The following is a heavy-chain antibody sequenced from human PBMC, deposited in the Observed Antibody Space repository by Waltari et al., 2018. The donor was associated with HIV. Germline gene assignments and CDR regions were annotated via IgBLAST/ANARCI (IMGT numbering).Heavy chain of an antibody. J-gene: IGHJ4*02. Sequence: VQLVESGGGLLQPGGSLRPSCPPSGSRFSDNYMSWVRQAPGKRPEWVSVVYLGGSTDYADSVRGRFTTSRDESKNMLYLQMNSLRAEDTAVYYCARALTRGLWDSWGQGTLVSVSS. D-gene: IGHD2-2*01. CDR2: VYLGGST. CDR3: ARALTRGLWDS. V-gene: IGHV3-53*01. CDR1: GSRFSDNY.